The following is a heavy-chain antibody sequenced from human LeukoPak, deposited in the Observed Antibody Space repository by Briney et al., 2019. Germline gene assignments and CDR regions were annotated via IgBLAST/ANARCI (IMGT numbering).Heavy chain of an antibody. J-gene: IGHJ4*02. D-gene: IGHD3-9*01. Sequence: PGGSLSLLCTASGYIFSIYGMLWVRQAPGKGLEWVGDIWCGASNNYYTDSVRGGCTISRDNFKNTLYMQMNGLRAEDTAVYYCTRTYNRRYFDIWGQGTLVTVSS. CDR2: IWCGASNN. CDR3: TRTYNRRYFDI. CDR1: GYIFSIYG. V-gene: IGHV3-33*08.